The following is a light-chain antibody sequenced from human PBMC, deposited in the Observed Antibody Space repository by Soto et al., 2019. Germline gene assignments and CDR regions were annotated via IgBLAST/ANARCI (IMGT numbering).Light chain of an antibody. Sequence: VLTQPPPVSEAPRQRGTISCSGNRSNIGNNAVNWYQQLPGKAPKLLIYYDDLLPSGVSDRFSGSKSGTSASLAISGLQSEDEADYYCAAWDDSLNADVFGTGTKVTVL. CDR1: RSNIGNNA. J-gene: IGLJ1*01. CDR2: YDD. V-gene: IGLV1-36*01. CDR3: AAWDDSLNADV.